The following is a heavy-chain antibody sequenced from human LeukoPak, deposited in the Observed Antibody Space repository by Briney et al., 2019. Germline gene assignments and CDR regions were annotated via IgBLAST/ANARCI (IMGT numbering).Heavy chain of an antibody. V-gene: IGHV1-2*02. J-gene: IGHJ4*02. CDR3: ARGPRYCTNGVCYVSYFDY. CDR1: GYTFTGYY. CDR2: INPNSGGT. D-gene: IGHD2-8*01. Sequence: ASVKVSCKASGYTFTGYYMHWVRQAPGQGLEWMGWINPNSGGTNYAQKFQGGVTMTRDTSISTAYMELSRLRSDDTAVYYCARGPRYCTNGVCYVSYFDYWGQGTLVTVSS.